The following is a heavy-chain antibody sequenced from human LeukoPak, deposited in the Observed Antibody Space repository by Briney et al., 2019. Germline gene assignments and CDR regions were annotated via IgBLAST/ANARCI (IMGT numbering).Heavy chain of an antibody. CDR2: ISYDGSNK. V-gene: IGHV3-30*18. Sequence: GRSLRLSCAASGFTFSSYGMHWVRQAPGKGLEWVAVISYDGSNKYYADSVKGRFTISRDNSKNTLYLQMNSLRAEDTAVYYCAKRSADYATYFDYWGQGTLVTVSS. CDR1: GFTFSSYG. CDR3: AKRSADYATYFDY. D-gene: IGHD4-17*01. J-gene: IGHJ4*02.